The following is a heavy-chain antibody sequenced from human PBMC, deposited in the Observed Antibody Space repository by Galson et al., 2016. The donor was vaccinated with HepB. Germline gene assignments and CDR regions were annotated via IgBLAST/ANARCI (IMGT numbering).Heavy chain of an antibody. V-gene: IGHV4-39*01. D-gene: IGHD3-22*01. J-gene: IGHJ5*02. CDR1: GDSIFSSNYN. Sequence: TLSLTCTVFGDSIFSSNYNWGWVRQSPGKGLEWVGSIYHSGTTYYNPSLKSRVTMSVDLSKNQFSLKLRSVTAADTTVYFCARQLIYYDSSGYFRNWFDPGGQGTLVTVSS. CDR2: IYHSGTT. CDR3: ARQLIYYDSSGYFRNWFDP.